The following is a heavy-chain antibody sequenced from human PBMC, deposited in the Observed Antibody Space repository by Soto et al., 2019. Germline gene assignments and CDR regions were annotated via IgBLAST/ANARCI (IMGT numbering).Heavy chain of an antibody. J-gene: IGHJ4*02. D-gene: IGHD3-10*01. CDR2: INAGNGNT. CDR1: GYTFTSYA. Sequence: ASVKVSGKASGYTFTSYAMHWVRQAPGQRLEWMGWINAGNGNTKYSQKFQGRVTITRDTSASTAYMELSSLRSEDTAVYYCASSLDGYGSGYFDYWGQGTLVTVSS. V-gene: IGHV1-3*01. CDR3: ASSLDGYGSGYFDY.